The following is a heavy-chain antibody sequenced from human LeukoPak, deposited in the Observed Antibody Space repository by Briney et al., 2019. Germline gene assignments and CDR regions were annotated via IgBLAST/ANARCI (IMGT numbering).Heavy chain of an antibody. CDR1: GGSVSSGSYY. J-gene: IGHJ4*02. D-gene: IGHD3-9*01. V-gene: IGHV4-61*01. CDR2: IYYSGST. CDR3: AVLRYFDWAFDY. Sequence: SETLSLTCTVSGGSVSSGSYYWSWIRQPPGKGLEWIGYIYYSGSTHYNPSLKSRVTISVDTSKNQFSLKLSSVTAAGTAVYYCAVLRYFDWAFDYWGQGTLVTVSS.